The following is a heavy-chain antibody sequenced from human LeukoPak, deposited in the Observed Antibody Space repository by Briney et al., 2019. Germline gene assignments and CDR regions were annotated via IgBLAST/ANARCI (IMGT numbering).Heavy chain of an antibody. V-gene: IGHV5-51*01. Sequence: GESLKISCKGSGYSFTSYWIGWVRQMPGKGLEWTGIIYPADSDTTYSPSFQGQVTISVDKSISTVYLQWSSLKASDTAMYYCARQSRDGSKTRGYYFDYWGQGTLVTVSS. CDR3: ARQSRDGSKTRGYYFDY. J-gene: IGHJ4*02. CDR1: GYSFTSYW. D-gene: IGHD3-10*01. CDR2: IYPADSDT.